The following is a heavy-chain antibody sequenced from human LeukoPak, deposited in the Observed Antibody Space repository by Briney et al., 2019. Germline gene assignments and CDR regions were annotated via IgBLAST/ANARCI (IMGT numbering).Heavy chain of an antibody. CDR2: MNPNSGNT. CDR3: ARGGPLYYDFWSGYYPYYYYYGMDV. Sequence: ASVKVSCKASGYTFTSYDINWVRQATGQGLEWMGWMNPNSGNTGYAQKFQGRVTMTRNTSISTAYMELSSLRSEDTAVYYCARGGPLYYDFWSGYYPYYYYYGMDVWGQGTTVTVSS. CDR1: GYTFTSYD. J-gene: IGHJ6*02. D-gene: IGHD3-3*01. V-gene: IGHV1-8*01.